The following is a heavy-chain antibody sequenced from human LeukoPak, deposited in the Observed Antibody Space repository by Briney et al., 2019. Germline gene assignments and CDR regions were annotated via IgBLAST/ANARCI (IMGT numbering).Heavy chain of an antibody. V-gene: IGHV4-39*07. CDR3: ARGCSSTSCWLRMDV. D-gene: IGHD2-2*01. J-gene: IGHJ6*02. CDR1: GGSVTSSSYY. Sequence: SETLSLTCTVSGGSVTSSSYYWGWIRQPPGKGLEWIGNFYYTGNNYYNPSLKSRVTMSIDTSKSQFSLKLSSLTAADTAVYYCARGCSSTSCWLRMDVWGQGTTVTVSS. CDR2: FYYTGNN.